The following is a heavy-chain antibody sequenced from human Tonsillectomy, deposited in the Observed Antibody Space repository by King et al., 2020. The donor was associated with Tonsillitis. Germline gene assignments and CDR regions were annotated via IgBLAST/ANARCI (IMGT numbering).Heavy chain of an antibody. CDR3: CTVVSYPLDVDY. CDR2: IKDKTDGGTT. CDR1: GFTFSNAW. D-gene: IGHD1-26*01. V-gene: IGHV3-15*01. J-gene: IGHJ4*02. Sequence: VQLVESGGNMVKPGGYLRLSCAASGFTFSNAWMSWVRQAPGKGLQWVGRIKDKTDGGTTDYTAPVEGRFTISRDDSKNTMYLQMNNLTIDDTAVYYCCTVVSYPLDVDYWGQGTLVTVSS.